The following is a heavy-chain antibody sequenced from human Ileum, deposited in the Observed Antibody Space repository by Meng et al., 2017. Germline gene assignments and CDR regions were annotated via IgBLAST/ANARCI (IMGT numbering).Heavy chain of an antibody. Sequence: QGQLVQCGAEGKKPGASVKVSCKASGYTFTTYGISWVRQAPGQGLEWMGWMNTDKGNTNYAQKFQGRVTMTRDTSTSTAYMELRSLRSDDTAVYYCAREGAYNGGDYWGQGTLVTVSS. D-gene: IGHD1-1*01. CDR1: GYTFTTYG. J-gene: IGHJ4*02. CDR3: AREGAYNGGDY. CDR2: MNTDKGNT. V-gene: IGHV1-18*01.